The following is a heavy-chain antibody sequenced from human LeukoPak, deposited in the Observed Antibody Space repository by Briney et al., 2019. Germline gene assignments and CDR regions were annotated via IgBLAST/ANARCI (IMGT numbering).Heavy chain of an antibody. J-gene: IGHJ4*02. D-gene: IGHD6-19*01. V-gene: IGHV4-30-4*07. CDR1: GGSISSGGYS. CDR3: ASSRQWLVQFDY. CDR2: IYYSGST. Sequence: SQTLSLTCAVSGGSISSGGYSWSWIRQPPGKGLEWIGYIYYSGSTNYNPSLKSRVTISVDTSKNQFSLKLSSVTAADTAVYYCASSRQWLVQFDYWGQGTLVTVSS.